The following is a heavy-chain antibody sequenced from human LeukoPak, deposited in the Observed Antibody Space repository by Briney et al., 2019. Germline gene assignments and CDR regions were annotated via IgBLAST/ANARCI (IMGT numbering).Heavy chain of an antibody. CDR2: IYHSGST. J-gene: IGHJ4*02. D-gene: IGHD2-2*01. CDR3: ARERGGSVVDMLSLAG. Sequence: SETLSLTCTVSGYSISSGYYWGWIRQPPGKGLEWIGSIYHSGSTYYNPSLKSRVTISVDTSKNQFSLKLSSVTAADTAVYYCARERGGSVVDMLSLAGWAQGTLVTVSS. V-gene: IGHV4-38-2*02. CDR1: GYSISSGYY.